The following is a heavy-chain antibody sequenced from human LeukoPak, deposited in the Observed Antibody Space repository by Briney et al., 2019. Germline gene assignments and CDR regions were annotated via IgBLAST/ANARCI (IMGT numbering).Heavy chain of an antibody. CDR2: ISGSGGST. CDR1: GFTFSGYA. Sequence: PGGSLRLSCAASGFTFSGYAMSWVRQAPGKGLEWVSAISGSGGSTYYADSVKGRFTISRDNSKNTLYLQMNSLRAADTAVYYCAKTYYDILTGYPIYFDYWGQGTLVTVSS. V-gene: IGHV3-23*01. J-gene: IGHJ4*02. D-gene: IGHD3-9*01. CDR3: AKTYYDILTGYPIYFDY.